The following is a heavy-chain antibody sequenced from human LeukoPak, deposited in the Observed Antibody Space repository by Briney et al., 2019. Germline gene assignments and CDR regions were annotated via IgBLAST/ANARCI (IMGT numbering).Heavy chain of an antibody. CDR2: IYSGGST. D-gene: IGHD2-2*01. CDR1: GFTVNNNY. V-gene: IGHV3-53*01. J-gene: IGHJ6*02. Sequence: GGSLRLSCAASGFTVNNNYMIWVRQAPTKGLEWVSVIYSGGSTYYADSVKGRFTTSRDNSKNTLYLQMNSLRAEDTAVYYCAKDRAVPAAMYGMDVWGQGTTVTVSS. CDR3: AKDRAVPAAMYGMDV.